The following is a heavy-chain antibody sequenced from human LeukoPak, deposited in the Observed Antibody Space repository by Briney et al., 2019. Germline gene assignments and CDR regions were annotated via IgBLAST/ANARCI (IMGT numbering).Heavy chain of an antibody. D-gene: IGHD3-3*01. Sequence: PSETLSLTCTVSGGSISSSSYYWGWIRQPPGKGLGWIGSIYYSGSTYYNPSLKSRVTISVDTSKNQFSLKLSSVTAADTAVYYCARVDFWSGYRRRASFDIWGQGTMVTVSS. V-gene: IGHV4-39*07. CDR1: GGSISSSSYY. J-gene: IGHJ3*02. CDR3: ARVDFWSGYRRRASFDI. CDR2: IYYSGST.